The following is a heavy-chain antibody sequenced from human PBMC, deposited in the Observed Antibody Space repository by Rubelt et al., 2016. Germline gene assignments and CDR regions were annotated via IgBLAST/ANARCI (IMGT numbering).Heavy chain of an antibody. V-gene: IGHV4-39*01. CDR3: ARHAFIVTTGSFWDY. Sequence: QLQLQESGPGLVQPSETLSLTCTISGDSISSHSFYWGLIRQPPGKGPEWIGSIDYSGSTYSNPSLRSRVTMSVDTSKNQFSLKLSSVTAADTAVYYCARHAFIVTTGSFWDYWGQGTLITVSS. D-gene: IGHD4-17*01. J-gene: IGHJ4*02. CDR2: IDYSGST. CDR1: GDSISSHSFY.